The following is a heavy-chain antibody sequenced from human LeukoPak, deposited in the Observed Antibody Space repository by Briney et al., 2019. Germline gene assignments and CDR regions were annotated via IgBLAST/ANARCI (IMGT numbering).Heavy chain of an antibody. CDR1: GGSIGSSYH. V-gene: IGHV4-39*01. Sequence: SETLSLTCTVSGGSIGSSYHWGWVRQPPGKGLEWIGSISYSGTTYYNPPLNSRVTIFGDTSKNQFSLRLSSVTAADTAVYYCASRLVTKYFDYWGQGTPVTVSS. CDR3: ASRLVTKYFDY. D-gene: IGHD2-21*02. CDR2: ISYSGTT. J-gene: IGHJ4*02.